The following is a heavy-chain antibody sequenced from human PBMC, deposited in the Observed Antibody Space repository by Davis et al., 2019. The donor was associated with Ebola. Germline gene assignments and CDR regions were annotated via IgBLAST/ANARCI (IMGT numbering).Heavy chain of an antibody. Sequence: GESLNISCKGSGYSFTSYWIDWVRQMPGKGLEWMGIIYPGDSDTRYSPSFQGQVTISADKSISTAYLQWSSLKASDTAMYYCARRSDFWSGYSSYYVMDVWGQGTTVTVSS. CDR2: IYPGDSDT. D-gene: IGHD3-3*01. J-gene: IGHJ6*02. V-gene: IGHV5-51*01. CDR3: ARRSDFWSGYSSYYVMDV. CDR1: GYSFTSYW.